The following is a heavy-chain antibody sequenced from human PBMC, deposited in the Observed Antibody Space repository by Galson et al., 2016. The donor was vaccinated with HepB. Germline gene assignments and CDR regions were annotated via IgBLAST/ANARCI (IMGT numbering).Heavy chain of an antibody. CDR3: ARKGRLEGELPDAFDI. J-gene: IGHJ3*02. CDR2: IYSSGST. V-gene: IGHV4-39*01. Sequence: SETLSLTCTVSGGSISSTSYYWGWIRQPPGKGLEWIENIYSSGSTYYNPSLKSRVTISVDTSKNQFSLKLSSVTAADTAVYYCARKGRLEGELPDAFDIWGQGTMVTVSS. CDR1: GGSISSTSYY. D-gene: IGHD1-26*01.